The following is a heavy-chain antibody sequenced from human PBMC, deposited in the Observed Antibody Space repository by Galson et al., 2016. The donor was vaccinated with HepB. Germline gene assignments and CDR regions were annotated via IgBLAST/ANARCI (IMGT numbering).Heavy chain of an antibody. CDR3: ARDQNGSYLAY. Sequence: ETLSLTCTVSGGSVISDNYYWRWIRQPPGKGLEWIGFIQYSGNTNCNPSLRGRVTISIDTSKNQFSLKVNSVTAADTAVYYCARDQNGSYLAYWGLGALVAVSS. J-gene: IGHJ4*02. CDR2: IQYSGNT. CDR1: GGSVISDNYY. D-gene: IGHD1-26*01. V-gene: IGHV4-61*01.